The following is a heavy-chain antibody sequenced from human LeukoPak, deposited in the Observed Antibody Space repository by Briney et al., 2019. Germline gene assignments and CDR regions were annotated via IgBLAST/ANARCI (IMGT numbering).Heavy chain of an antibody. D-gene: IGHD6-13*01. Sequence: PGGSLRLSCAASGFTVSSNYMSWVRQAPGKGLEWVSVIYSGGSTYYADSVKGRFTISRDNSKNTLYLQMNSLRAEDTAVYYCASRGTAYSSSWYRQDYFDYWGQGTLVTVSS. CDR2: IYSGGST. CDR3: ASRGTAYSSSWYRQDYFDY. V-gene: IGHV3-66*02. CDR1: GFTVSSNY. J-gene: IGHJ4*02.